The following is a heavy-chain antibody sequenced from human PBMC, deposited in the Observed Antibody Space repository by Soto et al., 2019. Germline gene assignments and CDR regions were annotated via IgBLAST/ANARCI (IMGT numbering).Heavy chain of an antibody. CDR1: GFTFSSYA. J-gene: IGHJ4*02. CDR3: AKDWRFLEWFDYFDY. D-gene: IGHD3-3*01. V-gene: IGHV3-23*01. CDR2: ISGSGGST. Sequence: GGSLRLSCAASGFTFSSYAMSWVRQAPGKGLEWVSAISGSGGSTYYADSVKGRFTISRDNSKNTLYLQMNSLRAEDTAVYYCAKDWRFLEWFDYFDYWGQGTLVTVSS.